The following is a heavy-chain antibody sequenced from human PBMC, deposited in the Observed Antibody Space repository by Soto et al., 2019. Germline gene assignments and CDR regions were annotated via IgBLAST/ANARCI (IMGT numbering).Heavy chain of an antibody. D-gene: IGHD3-10*01. CDR2: ISRGSDTM. J-gene: IGHJ4*02. Sequence: VQLVESGGGLVQPGGSLRLSCAASGFTLSNYSMNWVRQAPGKGLEWVSYISRGSDTMYYADSVKGRFTISRDNAKNSLYLQMHSLRDEDTAVYYCVMLLFGEFPSDYWGQGTLVTVSS. CDR1: GFTLSNYS. CDR3: VMLLFGEFPSDY. V-gene: IGHV3-48*02.